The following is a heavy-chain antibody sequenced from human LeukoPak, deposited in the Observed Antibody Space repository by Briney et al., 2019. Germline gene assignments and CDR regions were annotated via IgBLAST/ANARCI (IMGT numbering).Heavy chain of an antibody. CDR2: IKQDGSQK. CDR3: TAATPDY. V-gene: IGHV3-7*02. J-gene: IGHJ4*02. D-gene: IGHD6-13*01. CDR1: GFTFSNFW. Sequence: PAGSLRLSCAASGFTFSNFWMTWVRQAPGKGLEWVANIKQDGSQKFYLDSVKGRFTISRDNAKNSLFLQMNSMRAEDTAVYYCTAATPDYWGQGTLVTVSS.